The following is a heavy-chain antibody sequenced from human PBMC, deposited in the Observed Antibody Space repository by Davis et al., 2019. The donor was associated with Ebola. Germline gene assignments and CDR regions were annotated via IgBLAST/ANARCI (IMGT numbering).Heavy chain of an antibody. V-gene: IGHV4-59*08. CDR2: IYYSGST. J-gene: IGHJ4*02. D-gene: IGHD4-17*01. Sequence: SETLSFTCTVSGGSISSYYWSWIRQPPGKGLEWIGYIYYSGSTNYNPSLKSRVTISVDTSKNPFSLKLSSVTAADTAVYYCARLKLYGDFDYWGQGTLVTVSS. CDR1: GGSISSYY. CDR3: ARLKLYGDFDY.